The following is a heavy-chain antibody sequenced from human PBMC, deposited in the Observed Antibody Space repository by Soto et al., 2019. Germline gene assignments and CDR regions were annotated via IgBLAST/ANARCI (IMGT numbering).Heavy chain of an antibody. CDR2: IKQDGSEK. D-gene: IGHD3-3*01. CDR3: ARSDTYYDFWSGYSSYYYGMDV. J-gene: IGHJ6*02. V-gene: IGHV3-7*03. CDR1: GFTFSSYW. Sequence: VGSLRLSCAASGFTFSSYWMSWVRQAPGKGLEWVANIKQDGSEKYYVDSVKGRFTISRDNAKNSLYLQMNSLRAEDTAVYYCARSDTYYDFWSGYSSYYYGMDVWGQGTTVTVSS.